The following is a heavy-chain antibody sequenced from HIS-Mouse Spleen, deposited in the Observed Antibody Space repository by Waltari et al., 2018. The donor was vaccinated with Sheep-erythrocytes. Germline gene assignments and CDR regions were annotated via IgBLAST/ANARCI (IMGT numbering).Heavy chain of an antibody. J-gene: IGHJ4*02. CDR1: GFTFSSYS. D-gene: IGHD1-26*01. CDR3: ARVASGATFDY. Sequence: EVQLVESGGGLVKPGGSLRLSCAASGFTFSSYSMNWVRQAPGKGKDLRGFTICRDNAKNSLYLQMNSLRAGDTAVYYCARVASGATFDYWGQGTLVTVSS. V-gene: IGHV3-21*01.